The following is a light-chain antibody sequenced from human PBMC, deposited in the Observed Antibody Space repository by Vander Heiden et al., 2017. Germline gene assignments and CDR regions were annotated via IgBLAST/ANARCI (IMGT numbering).Light chain of an antibody. CDR3: QQYNSYWRT. CDR2: KAS. CDR1: QSISSW. V-gene: IGKV1-5*03. J-gene: IGKJ1*01. Sequence: DIQMTQSPSTLSASVGDRVTITCRASQSISSWLAWYQQKPGKAPKLLIYKASSLESGVPSRFSGSGSGTEFTLTISSLQPDDFATYYCQQYNSYWRTFGQGTKVXIK.